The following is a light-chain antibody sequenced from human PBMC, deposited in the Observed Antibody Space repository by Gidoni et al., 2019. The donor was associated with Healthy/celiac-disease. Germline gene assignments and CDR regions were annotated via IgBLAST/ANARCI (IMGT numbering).Light chain of an antibody. Sequence: DIQMTQSPSSLSASVGDRVTITCRASQSISSYLNWYQQKPGKAPKLLIYAASSLQSGVSSRFSGSGSGTDFTLTISSLQPEDFATYYCQQSYSTSWTFXXXTKVEIK. CDR1: QSISSY. V-gene: IGKV1-39*01. CDR3: QQSYSTSWT. CDR2: AAS. J-gene: IGKJ1*01.